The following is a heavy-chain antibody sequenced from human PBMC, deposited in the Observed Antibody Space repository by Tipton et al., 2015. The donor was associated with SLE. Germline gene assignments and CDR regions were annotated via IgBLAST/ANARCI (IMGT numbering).Heavy chain of an antibody. CDR3: ARSMGAGFCRGGDCFEPLDS. J-gene: IGHJ4*02. Sequence: TLSLTCAVYGGPFSGYYWSWIRQPPGKGLEWIGEIHQVGSTNYNPSLESRLTMSLNTSKNQFSLRLSSVTAVDTAVYYCARSMGAGFCRGGDCFEPLDSWGQGTLVTVSS. CDR1: GGPFSGYY. CDR2: IHQVGST. D-gene: IGHD2-21*01. V-gene: IGHV4-34*01.